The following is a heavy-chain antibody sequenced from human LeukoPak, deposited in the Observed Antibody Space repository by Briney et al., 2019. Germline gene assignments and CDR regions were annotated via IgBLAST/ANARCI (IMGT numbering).Heavy chain of an antibody. Sequence: GGSLRLSCAASGFTFSIYAMSWVRQAPGKGLEWVSTFSKSGTTTYYPDSMKGRFTISRDNSKNTLYLQTNSLRAEDTAVYYCAKRDTSGSYYFDSWGQGTQVTVSS. J-gene: IGHJ4*02. V-gene: IGHV3-23*01. CDR1: GFTFSIYA. CDR2: FSKSGTTT. D-gene: IGHD3-22*01. CDR3: AKRDTSGSYYFDS.